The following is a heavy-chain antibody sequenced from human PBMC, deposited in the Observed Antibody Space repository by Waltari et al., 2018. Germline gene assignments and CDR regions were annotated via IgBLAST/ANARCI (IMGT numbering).Heavy chain of an antibody. CDR2: IYWTDDK. J-gene: IGHJ6*02. CDR1: GFSLSTSGVG. Sequence: QITLKESGPTLVKPTQTLTLTCTFSGFSLSTSGVGVGWIRQPPGKALEWRALIYWTDDKRYSPSLKRRLPITKDTSKNQVVLTMTNMDPVDTATYYCAHRVRCLEPPYYYYYGMDVWGQGTTVTVSS. D-gene: IGHD1-1*01. CDR3: AHRVRCLEPPYYYYYGMDV. V-gene: IGHV2-5*01.